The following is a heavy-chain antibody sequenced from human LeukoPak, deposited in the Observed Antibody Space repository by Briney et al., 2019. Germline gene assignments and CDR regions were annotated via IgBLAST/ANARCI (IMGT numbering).Heavy chain of an antibody. J-gene: IGHJ4*02. Sequence: PGGSLRLSCAASGCTFSSYAMSWVRQAPGKGLEWVSAISGSGGSTYYADSVKGRFTISRDNSKNTLYLQMNSLRAEDTAVYYCAKPYDSSGYYYNYWGQGTLVTVSS. CDR2: ISGSGGST. CDR3: AKPYDSSGYYYNY. V-gene: IGHV3-23*01. CDR1: GCTFSSYA. D-gene: IGHD3-22*01.